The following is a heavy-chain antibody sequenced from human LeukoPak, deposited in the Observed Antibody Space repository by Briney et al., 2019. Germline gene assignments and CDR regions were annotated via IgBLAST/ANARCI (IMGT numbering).Heavy chain of an antibody. Sequence: ASVKVSCKASGYTFTRYDINWVRQATGQGLEWMGWVSPQTGDTGYAQKFQGRVTMTRDTSINTAYMELGSLRPDDTAVYYCARGGPHADWGNGTTVTVSS. J-gene: IGHJ6*04. CDR1: GYTFTRYD. V-gene: IGHV1-8*01. D-gene: IGHD2-2*01. CDR2: VSPQTGDT. CDR3: ARGGPHAD.